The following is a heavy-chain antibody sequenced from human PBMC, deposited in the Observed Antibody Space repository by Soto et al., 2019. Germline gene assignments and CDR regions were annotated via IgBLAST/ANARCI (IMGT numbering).Heavy chain of an antibody. CDR1: GGSISSISYY. Sequence: SETLSLTCTVSGGSISSISYYWGWIRQPPGKGLEWIGSIYYSGSTYYNPSLKSRVTISVDTSKNQFSLKLSSVTAADTAVYYCARHGDLWGSGSSSYYYYYYGMDVWGQGTTVT. CDR2: IYYSGST. CDR3: ARHGDLWGSGSSSYYYYYYGMDV. D-gene: IGHD3-10*01. J-gene: IGHJ6*02. V-gene: IGHV4-39*01.